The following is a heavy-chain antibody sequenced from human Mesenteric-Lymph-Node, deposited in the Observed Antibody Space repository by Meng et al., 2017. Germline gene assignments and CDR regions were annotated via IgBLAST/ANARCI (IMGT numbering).Heavy chain of an antibody. D-gene: IGHD6-19*01. CDR1: GASISSDW. Sequence: QWQLQESGPGLVKPSGTLSLTCAVSGASISSDWWSWVRQPPGKGLEWIGEIYQTGSTNYNPSLKSRVTISIDKSKNQFSLKLTSVTAADTALYYCARDPTAVAGYFDYWGRGTLVTVSS. CDR3: ARDPTAVAGYFDY. V-gene: IGHV4-4*02. CDR2: IYQTGST. J-gene: IGHJ4*02.